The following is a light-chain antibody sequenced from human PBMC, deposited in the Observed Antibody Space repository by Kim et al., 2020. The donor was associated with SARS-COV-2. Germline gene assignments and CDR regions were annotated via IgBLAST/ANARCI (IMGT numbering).Light chain of an antibody. Sequence: QSALTQPASVSGSPGQSITISCTGTSSDVGRYNYVSWYQQHPGKAPKLMIYDVSKRPSGVSNRFSGSKSGNTASLTISGLQAEDEADYYCTSYTSNNTWVFGGGTKLTVL. CDR1: SSDVGRYNY. CDR3: TSYTSNNTWV. V-gene: IGLV2-14*03. J-gene: IGLJ3*02. CDR2: DVS.